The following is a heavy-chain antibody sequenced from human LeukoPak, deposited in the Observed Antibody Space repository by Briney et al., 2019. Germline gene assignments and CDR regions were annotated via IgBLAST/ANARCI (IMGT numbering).Heavy chain of an antibody. J-gene: IGHJ4*02. CDR3: ARDLFGGGF. CDR1: GYTFTSFD. D-gene: IGHD3-16*01. CDR2: INPIGGST. Sequence: ASGKVSCKASGYTFTSFDVHWVRQAPGQGLEWMGIINPIGGSTGYAQKFQRRVTMTRDVSTSTVYMELSSLRSEDTAVYYCARDLFGGGFWGQGTLVTVSS. V-gene: IGHV1-46*01.